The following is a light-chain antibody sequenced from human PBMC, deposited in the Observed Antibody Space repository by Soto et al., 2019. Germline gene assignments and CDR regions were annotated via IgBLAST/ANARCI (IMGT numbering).Light chain of an antibody. J-gene: IGKJ4*01. CDR1: QSVSSN. Sequence: EIVLTQSPATLSVSPGERATLSCRASQSVSSNLAWYQQKPGQAPRLLIYGASSRAPGIPARFSGSGSGTEFTRTISSLQSEDFAVYYCQHYNNLPLTFGGGAKVEIK. V-gene: IGKV3-15*01. CDR2: GAS. CDR3: QHYNNLPLT.